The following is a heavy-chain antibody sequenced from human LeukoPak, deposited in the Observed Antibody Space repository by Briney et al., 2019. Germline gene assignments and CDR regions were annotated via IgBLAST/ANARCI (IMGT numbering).Heavy chain of an antibody. CDR2: ITASGHNT. Sequence: GGSLRLSCAASGFSFSSYAMSWVRQAPGKGLEWVSSITASGHNTYYVDSVKGRFTISRDSSKNTLYLQMNSLRVEDAAVYYCAKDHYGDPFDSWGQGTLVTVSS. J-gene: IGHJ4*02. V-gene: IGHV3-23*01. CDR3: AKDHYGDPFDS. CDR1: GFSFSSYA. D-gene: IGHD4-17*01.